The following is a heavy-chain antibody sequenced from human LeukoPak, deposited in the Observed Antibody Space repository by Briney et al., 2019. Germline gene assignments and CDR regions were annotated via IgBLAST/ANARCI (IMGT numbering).Heavy chain of an antibody. CDR1: GFTFSSYA. CDR2: ISYDGSNK. J-gene: IGHJ4*02. V-gene: IGHV3-30*04. CDR3: ARVDITMVRGVFDY. D-gene: IGHD3-10*01. Sequence: GGSLRLSCAASGFTFSSYAMHWVRQAPGKGLEWVAVISYDGSNKYYADSVKGRFTISRDNSKNTLYLQMNSLRAEDTAVYYCARVDITMVRGVFDYWGQGTLVTVSS.